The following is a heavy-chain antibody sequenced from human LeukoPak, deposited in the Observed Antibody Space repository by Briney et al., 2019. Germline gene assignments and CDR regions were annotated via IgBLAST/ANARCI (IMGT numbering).Heavy chain of an antibody. CDR3: ARDRRIAVGSGGVDY. CDR2: IYYSGST. D-gene: IGHD6-19*01. CDR1: GGSVSSGSYY. V-gene: IGHV4-61*01. J-gene: IGHJ4*02. Sequence: SETLSLTCTVSGGSVSSGSYYWSWIRQPPGKGLEWIVYIYYSGSTNYNPSLKSRVTISVDTSKNQFSLKLSSVTAADTAVYYCARDRRIAVGSGGVDYWGQGTLVTVSS.